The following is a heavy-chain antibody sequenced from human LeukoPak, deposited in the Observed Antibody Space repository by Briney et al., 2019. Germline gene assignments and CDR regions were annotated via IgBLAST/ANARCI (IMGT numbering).Heavy chain of an antibody. V-gene: IGHV1-58*02. CDR2: TVLGSGAT. D-gene: IGHD5-12*01. J-gene: IGHJ4*02. CDR3: AAGFSNHGYIY. Sequence: GTSAKVSCKASGLTFSTSAMQWVRQTRGQGLEWIGWTVLGSGATNYAQSLKERVTITRDMSTSTAYMELSSLRSEDTAMYYCAAGFSNHGYIYWGQGTLVTVSS. CDR1: GLTFSTSA.